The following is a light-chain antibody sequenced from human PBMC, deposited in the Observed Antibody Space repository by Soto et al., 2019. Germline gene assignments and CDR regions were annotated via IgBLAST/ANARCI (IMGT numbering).Light chain of an antibody. CDR2: AAS. J-gene: IGKJ5*01. Sequence: EVVLTQSPAPLSLSPWERATLSCRASQNISVYLALYRQKPGQAPRLLIYAASNRATGIPARFSGSGSGTDFTLTISSLEPEDFEVYYCQQRKSWPPAITFGQGTRLEIK. V-gene: IGKV3-11*01. CDR3: QQRKSWPPAIT. CDR1: QNISVY.